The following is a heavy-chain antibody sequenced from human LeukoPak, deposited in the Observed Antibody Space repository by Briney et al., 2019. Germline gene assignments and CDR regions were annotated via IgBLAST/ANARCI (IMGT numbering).Heavy chain of an antibody. Sequence: PGGSLRLSCAASGFTINTNDMNWVRQSPGKGLEWVSIMYPWGSAFYTDSVKGRFTVTRDESKNMMFLQMNTLRPDDTAMYYCVRQGGGDNCRWGQGALVTVSS. V-gene: IGHV3-66*02. CDR1: GFTINTND. D-gene: IGHD4-23*01. CDR2: MYPWGSA. J-gene: IGHJ4*01. CDR3: VRQGGGDNCR.